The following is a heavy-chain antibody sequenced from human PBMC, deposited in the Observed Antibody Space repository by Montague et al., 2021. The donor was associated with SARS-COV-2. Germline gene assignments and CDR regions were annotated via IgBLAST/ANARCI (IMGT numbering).Heavy chain of an antibody. V-gene: IGHV4-59*13. CDR3: ARAVVWGTYSHTRWFDP. CDR2: TYYSGVA. D-gene: IGHD3-16*01. CDR1: GDSIRSSY. J-gene: IGHJ5*02. Sequence: SETLSLTCTVSGDSIRSSYWNWIRQPPGKGLEYIGYTYYSGVANYNPSLRSRVTISLDTSKNQFSLNLRSVTAADTAVYYCARAVVWGTYSHTRWFDPWGQGTLVTVSS.